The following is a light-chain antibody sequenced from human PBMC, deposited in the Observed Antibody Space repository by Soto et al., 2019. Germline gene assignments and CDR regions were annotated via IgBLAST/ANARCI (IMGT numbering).Light chain of an antibody. CDR1: SSDVGAYNF. V-gene: IGLV2-14*03. Sequence: QSVLTQPASVSGSPGQSITISCTGTSSDVGAYNFVSWHQQHPGKAPKLMIYNVYDRPSGISYRFSGSKSGNTASLTISGLEGEEAADYYCSEYSGMRTYVFGTGTKVTVL. CDR2: NVY. J-gene: IGLJ1*01. CDR3: SEYSGMRTYV.